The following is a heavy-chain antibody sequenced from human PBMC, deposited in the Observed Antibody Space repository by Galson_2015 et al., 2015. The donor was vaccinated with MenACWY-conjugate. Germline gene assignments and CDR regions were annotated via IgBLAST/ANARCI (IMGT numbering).Heavy chain of an antibody. CDR2: INTNTGNP. Sequence: SVKVSCKASGYTFTNYAINWVRQAPGQGLEWLGWINTNTGNPTYAQAFTGRFVFSLDTSVSTAYLQISSLKAEDAAVYYCVRGPKQIPTTVPMGRCDYWGQGTLVTVSS. CDR3: VRGPKQIPTTVPMGRCDY. D-gene: IGHD4-17*01. V-gene: IGHV7-4-1*02. CDR1: GYTFTNYA. J-gene: IGHJ4*02.